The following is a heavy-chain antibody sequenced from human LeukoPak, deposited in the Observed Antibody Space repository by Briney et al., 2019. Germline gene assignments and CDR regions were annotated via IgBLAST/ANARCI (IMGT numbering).Heavy chain of an antibody. CDR3: ARDGPVAGVELDQ. J-gene: IGHJ4*02. CDR2: ITWNGGIT. V-gene: IGHV3-20*04. D-gene: IGHD6-19*01. Sequence: PAGSLRLSCAASGFPFDNYGMAWVRQAPGKGLEWVSGITWNGGITAYADSVKGRFTISRDNAKNSLYLQMNSLRAEDTALYYCARDGPVAGVELDQWGQGTLVTVSS. CDR1: GFPFDNYG.